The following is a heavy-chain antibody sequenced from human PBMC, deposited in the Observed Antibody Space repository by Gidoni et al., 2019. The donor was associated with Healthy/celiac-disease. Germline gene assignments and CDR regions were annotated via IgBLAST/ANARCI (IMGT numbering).Heavy chain of an antibody. J-gene: IGHJ4*02. V-gene: IGHV2-26*01. CDR3: ARIVEGYSGSYYDY. CDR1: GFSLSNARMG. CDR2: IFSNDEK. Sequence: QVTFKESGPVLVKPTETLTLTCTVSGFSLSNARMGVSWIRQPPGKALEWLAHIFSNDEKSYSTSLKSRITISKDTSKSQVVLTMTNMDPVDTATYYCARIVEGYSGSYYDYWGQGTLVTVSS. D-gene: IGHD1-26*01.